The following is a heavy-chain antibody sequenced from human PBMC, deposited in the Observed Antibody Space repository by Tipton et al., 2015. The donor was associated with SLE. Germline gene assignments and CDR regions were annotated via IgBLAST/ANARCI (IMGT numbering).Heavy chain of an antibody. CDR3: AREGSGWYRGYYFDY. CDR1: GGSISSYY. CDR2: IYTSGST. V-gene: IGHV4-4*08. J-gene: IGHJ4*02. Sequence: TLSLTCTVSGGSISSYYWSWIRQPPGKGLEWIGYIYTSGSTHYNPPLKSRVTISVDTSKNQFSLKLSSVTAADTAVYYCAREGSGWYRGYYFDYWGQGTLVTVSS. D-gene: IGHD6-19*01.